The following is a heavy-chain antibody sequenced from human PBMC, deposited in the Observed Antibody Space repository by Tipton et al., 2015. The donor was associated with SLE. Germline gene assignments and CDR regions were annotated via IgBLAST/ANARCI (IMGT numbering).Heavy chain of an antibody. Sequence: GSLRLSCAASESTFVTYAMSWVRLAPGRGLEWVSTITGDSVRGIHTYYADSVEGRFTISRDRSSNTLYLEMNSLRAEDTALYYCVKGRKGGLHIVVVIANSNGMDVWGQGTTVTVSS. CDR2: ITGDSVRGIHT. CDR1: ESTFVTYA. CDR3: VKGRKGGLHIVVVIANSNGMDV. D-gene: IGHD2-21*01. V-gene: IGHV3-23*01. J-gene: IGHJ6*02.